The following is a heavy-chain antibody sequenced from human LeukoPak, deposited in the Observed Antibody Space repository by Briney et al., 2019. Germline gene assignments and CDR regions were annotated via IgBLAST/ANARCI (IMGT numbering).Heavy chain of an antibody. CDR3: ARVYGDYYYYGMDV. V-gene: IGHV4-34*01. CDR2: INHSGST. Sequence: PSETLSLTCAVYGGSFSGYYWSWIRQPPGKGLEWIGEINHSGSTNYNPSLKSRVTISVDTSKNQFSLKLSSVTAADTAVYYCARVYGDYYYYGMDVWGQGTTVTVSS. J-gene: IGHJ6*02. D-gene: IGHD4-17*01. CDR1: GGSFSGYY.